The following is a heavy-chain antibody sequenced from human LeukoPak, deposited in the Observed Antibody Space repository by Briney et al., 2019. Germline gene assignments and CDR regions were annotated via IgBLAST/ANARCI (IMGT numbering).Heavy chain of an antibody. Sequence: GGSLRLSCAASGFTFSSYGMHWVRQAPGKGLEWVTLISHDISNKFYADSVKGRFTISRDNSKNTLFLQMNSLRAEDTAVYYCAKLPGSTVFGYWGQGTLVTVSS. CDR2: ISHDISNK. CDR3: AKLPGSTVFGY. CDR1: GFTFSSYG. J-gene: IGHJ4*02. D-gene: IGHD4-17*01. V-gene: IGHV3-30*18.